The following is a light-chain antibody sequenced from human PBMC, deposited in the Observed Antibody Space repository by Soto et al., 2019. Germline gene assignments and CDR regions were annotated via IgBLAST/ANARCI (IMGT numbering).Light chain of an antibody. Sequence: DIQMTQSPSSLSASVGDRVTITCRAIQGIIDYLAWYQQKPGKAPELLIYAASTLQSGVPSRFSGSGSGTDFTLTISSLQPEDVATYYCQKYDTAPQTFGPGTRVDIK. CDR2: AAS. J-gene: IGKJ1*01. V-gene: IGKV1-27*01. CDR1: QGIIDY. CDR3: QKYDTAPQT.